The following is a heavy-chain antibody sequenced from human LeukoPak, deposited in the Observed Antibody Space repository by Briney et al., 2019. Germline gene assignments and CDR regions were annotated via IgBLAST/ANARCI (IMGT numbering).Heavy chain of an antibody. CDR1: EFIFSGYW. CDR2: IKEDGSEK. J-gene: IGHJ6*03. V-gene: IGHV3-7*01. D-gene: IGHD4-17*01. Sequence: GGSLRLSCEASEFIFSGYWMAWVRQAPGKGLEWVANIKEDGSEKYYVDSVKGRFTISRNNANKSLYLQMNSLRAEDTAVYYCARRSTVTAYDFYYMDVWGKGTTVIVSS. CDR3: ARRSTVTAYDFYYMDV.